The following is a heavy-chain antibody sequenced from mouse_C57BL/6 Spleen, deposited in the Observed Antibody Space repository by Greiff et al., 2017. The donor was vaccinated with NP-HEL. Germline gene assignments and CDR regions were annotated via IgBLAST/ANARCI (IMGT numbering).Heavy chain of an antibody. D-gene: IGHD3-3*01. J-gene: IGHJ4*01. Sequence: QVQLQQSGAELVKPGSSFKISFKSSGYAFSSYWMNWVKQRPGKGLEWIGQIYPGAGATNYNGKFKGKATLTADKSSSTAYMQLSSLTSEDSAVYFCARRGGLVPYYAMDDWGQGTSVTVSS. CDR2: IYPGAGAT. CDR3: ARRGGLVPYYAMDD. V-gene: IGHV1-80*01. CDR1: GYAFSSYW.